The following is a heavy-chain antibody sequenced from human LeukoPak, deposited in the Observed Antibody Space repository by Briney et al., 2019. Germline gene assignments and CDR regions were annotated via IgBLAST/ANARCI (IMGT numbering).Heavy chain of an antibody. V-gene: IGHV3-48*01. CDR2: ISNSSSTI. Sequence: GGSLRLSCAASGFTFSSYWMSWVRQAPGKGLEWVSYISNSSSTIYCADSAKGRFTISRDNAENSLYLQMNSLRAEDTAVYYCARGVQEGFLEWVGDYWGQGTLVTVSS. D-gene: IGHD3-3*01. J-gene: IGHJ4*02. CDR3: ARGVQEGFLEWVGDY. CDR1: GFTFSSYW.